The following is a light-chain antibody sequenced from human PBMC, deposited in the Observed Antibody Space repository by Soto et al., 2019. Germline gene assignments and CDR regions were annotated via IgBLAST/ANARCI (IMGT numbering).Light chain of an antibody. CDR3: SSYTTGSTLPWV. J-gene: IGLJ1*01. Sequence: QSALTQPRSVSGSPGQSVTISCTGTSSDVGGYNYVSWYQQHPGKAPKLMIYDVSKRPSGVPDRFSGSKSGNTAYLTIFGLQVEDEAVYYCSSYTTGSTLPWVFGTGTKLTVL. CDR2: DVS. CDR1: SSDVGGYNY. V-gene: IGLV2-11*01.